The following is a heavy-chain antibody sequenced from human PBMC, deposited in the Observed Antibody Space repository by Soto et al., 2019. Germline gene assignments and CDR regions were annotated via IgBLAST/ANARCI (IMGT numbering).Heavy chain of an antibody. Sequence: GESLKISCKGSGYSFTSYWIGWVRQMPGKGLEWVGIIYPGDSDTRYSPSFQGQITISADKSISTAYLQWSSLKASDTAMYYCARQRQGSGWLYYYGMDVWGQGTTVTVSS. D-gene: IGHD6-19*01. CDR2: IYPGDSDT. V-gene: IGHV5-51*01. CDR3: ARQRQGSGWLYYYGMDV. J-gene: IGHJ6*02. CDR1: GYSFTSYW.